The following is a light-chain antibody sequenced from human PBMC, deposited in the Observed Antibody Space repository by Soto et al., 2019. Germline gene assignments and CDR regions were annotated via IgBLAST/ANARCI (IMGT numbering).Light chain of an antibody. CDR2: ASS. CDR1: QNINND. V-gene: IGKV1-39*01. CDR3: QQTYSPPRN. J-gene: IGKJ4*01. Sequence: DIQMTQSPSSLPASVGDRVTITCRAEQNINNDLNWYQQKPGEAPKLLIYASSTLHSGVSSSFSGSGSGTDFTLTISSLQPEDFATYYCQQTYSPPRNFGRGTKV.